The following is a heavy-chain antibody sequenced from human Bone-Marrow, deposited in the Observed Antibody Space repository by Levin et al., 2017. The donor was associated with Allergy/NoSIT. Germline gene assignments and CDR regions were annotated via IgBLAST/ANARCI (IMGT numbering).Heavy chain of an antibody. CDR3: ARDPAHSSSWFDP. D-gene: IGHD6-13*01. V-gene: IGHV3-7*04. J-gene: IGHJ5*02. CDR2: IKQDGSEK. Sequence: GGSLRLSCAASGFTFSSYWMSWVRQAPGKGLEWVANIKQDGSEKYYVDSVKGRFTISRDNAKNSLYLQMNSLRAEDTAVYYCARDPAHSSSWFDPWGQGTLVTVSS. CDR1: GFTFSSYW.